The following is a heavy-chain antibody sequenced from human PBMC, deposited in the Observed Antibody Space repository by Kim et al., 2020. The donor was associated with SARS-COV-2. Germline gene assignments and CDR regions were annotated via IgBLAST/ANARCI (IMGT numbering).Heavy chain of an antibody. J-gene: IGHJ4*02. Sequence: SETLSLTCAVYGGSFSGYYWSWIRQPPGKGLEWIGEINHSGSTNYNPSLKSRVTISVDTSKNQFSLKLSSVTAADTAVHYCARGGGIVGAPLIYWGQGTL. CDR3: ARGGGIVGAPLIY. CDR2: INHSGST. V-gene: IGHV4-34*01. CDR1: GGSFSGYY. D-gene: IGHD1-26*01.